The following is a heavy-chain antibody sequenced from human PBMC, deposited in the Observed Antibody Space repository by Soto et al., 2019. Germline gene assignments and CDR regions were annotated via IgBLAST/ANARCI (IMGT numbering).Heavy chain of an antibody. CDR2: ITSSSSTI. J-gene: IGHJ5*02. CDR1: GFTFSTYS. Sequence: EVQLVESGGGLVQPGGSLRLSCAASGFTFSTYSMNWVRQAPGKGLEWIAYITSSSSTIFYADSMKGRFTISRDNAKNSLYLQMNSLRDEDTCVYYCARDNGIEGSFDPWGQGTLVTVSS. CDR3: ARDNGIEGSFDP. V-gene: IGHV3-48*02.